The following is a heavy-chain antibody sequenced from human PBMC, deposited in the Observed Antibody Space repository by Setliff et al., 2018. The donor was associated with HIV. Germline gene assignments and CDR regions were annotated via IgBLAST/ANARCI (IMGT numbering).Heavy chain of an antibody. V-gene: IGHV4-31*03. D-gene: IGHD3-3*01. CDR1: GGSISSGGYY. Sequence: TLSLTCTVSGGSISSGGYYWSWIRQHPGKGLVWIGFISYSGSTYYNPSLKSRVAISVDTSKNQFSLKLSSVTAADTAVYYCARDRSDYYNLPGYFDHWGQGTPVTVSS. J-gene: IGHJ4*02. CDR2: ISYSGST. CDR3: ARDRSDYYNLPGYFDH.